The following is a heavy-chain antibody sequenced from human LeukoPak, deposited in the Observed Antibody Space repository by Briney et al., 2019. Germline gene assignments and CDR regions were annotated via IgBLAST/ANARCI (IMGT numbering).Heavy chain of an antibody. CDR1: GVSFNDYY. J-gene: IGHJ4*02. D-gene: IGHD4-17*01. Sequence: PSETLSLTCAVSGVSFNDYYWSWVRQTPGKGLEWIGEINHSGYTNDSPPLKSRVTLSIDTSRKQFSLNLRSVTVADTGIYYCTRMTTGHDYWGQGTLVTVSS. CDR2: INHSGYT. CDR3: TRMTTGHDY. V-gene: IGHV4-34*01.